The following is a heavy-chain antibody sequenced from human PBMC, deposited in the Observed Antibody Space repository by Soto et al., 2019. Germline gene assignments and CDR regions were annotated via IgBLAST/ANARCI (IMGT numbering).Heavy chain of an antibody. CDR1: GYTFTSYD. CDR2: MNPNSGNT. D-gene: IGHD3-3*01. V-gene: IGHV1-8*01. CDR3: ARSSYYDFWSGYRHQYYYYMDG. J-gene: IGHJ6*03. Sequence: ASVKVSCKASGYTFTSYDINWVRQATGQGLEWMGWMNPNSGNTGYAQKFQGRVTMTRNTSISTAYMELSSLRSEDTAVYYCARSSYYDFWSGYRHQYYYYMDGWGKGTTVTVSS.